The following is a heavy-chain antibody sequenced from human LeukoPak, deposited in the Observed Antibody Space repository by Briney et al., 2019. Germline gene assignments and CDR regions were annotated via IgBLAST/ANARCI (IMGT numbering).Heavy chain of an antibody. CDR3: AREGYCSSTSCYRNWFDP. CDR2: IYHSGST. D-gene: IGHD2-2*02. Sequence: SETLSLTCAVSGGSISSSNWWSWVRQPPGKGLEWIGEIYHSGSTNYNPSLKGRVTISVDKSKNQFSLKLSSVTAADTAVYYCAREGYCSSTSCYRNWFDPWGQGTLVTVSS. J-gene: IGHJ5*02. V-gene: IGHV4-4*02. CDR1: GGSISSSNW.